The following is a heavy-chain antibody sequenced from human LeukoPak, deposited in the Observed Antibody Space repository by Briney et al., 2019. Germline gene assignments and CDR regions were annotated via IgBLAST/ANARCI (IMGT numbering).Heavy chain of an antibody. Sequence: SETLSLTSAVFNGSFSNYYWSWIRQSPGKRLEWIGEINRGSTNYNPSLKTRVTISVDTSENQFSLTLNSVTAADTAVYYCARGMGQFDSWGQGTLVTVSS. J-gene: IGHJ4*02. CDR2: INRGST. D-gene: IGHD5-24*01. V-gene: IGHV4-34*01. CDR3: ARGMGQFDS. CDR1: NGSFSNYY.